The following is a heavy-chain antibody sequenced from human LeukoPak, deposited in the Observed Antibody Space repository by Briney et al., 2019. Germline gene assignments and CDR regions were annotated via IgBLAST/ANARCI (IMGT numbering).Heavy chain of an antibody. J-gene: IGHJ6*03. CDR1: GGSISNGSYY. D-gene: IGHD6-13*01. CDR2: IYTSGST. CDR3: ARGMRQQLVRPSYYYYYYMDV. V-gene: IGHV4-61*02. Sequence: PSQTLSLTCTVSGGSISNGSYYWSWIRQPAGKGLEWIGRIYTSGSTNYNPSLKSRVTISVDTSKNQFSLKLSSVTAADTAVYYCARGMRQQLVRPSYYYYYYMDVWGKGTTVTVSS.